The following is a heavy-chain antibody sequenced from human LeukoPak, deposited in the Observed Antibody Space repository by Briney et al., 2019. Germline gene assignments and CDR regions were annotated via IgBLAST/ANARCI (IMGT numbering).Heavy chain of an antibody. Sequence: SETLSLTCTVSGTSISNNNWWNWVRQPPGKGLEWVGDIFHTGTTNYNSSLKSRVTISLDKSKNQFSLKLTSVTAADTAVYYWAVLGGYYSGSGTYSGGKGTLATVS. D-gene: IGHD3-10*01. V-gene: IGHV4-4*02. J-gene: IGHJ5*01. CDR3: AVLGGYYSGSGTYS. CDR1: GTSISNNNW. CDR2: IFHTGTT.